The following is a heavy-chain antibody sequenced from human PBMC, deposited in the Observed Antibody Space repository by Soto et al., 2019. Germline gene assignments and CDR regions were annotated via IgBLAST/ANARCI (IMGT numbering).Heavy chain of an antibody. V-gene: IGHV4-59*08. Sequence: SETLSLTCTVSGGSISSYYWSWIRQPPGKGLEWIGYIYYSGSTNYNPSLKSRVTISVDTSKNQFSLKLSSVTAADTAVYYCARHTTRANYYYYMDVWGKGTTVTVSS. CDR3: ARHTTRANYYYYMDV. J-gene: IGHJ6*03. CDR1: GGSISSYY. CDR2: IYYSGST. D-gene: IGHD1-1*01.